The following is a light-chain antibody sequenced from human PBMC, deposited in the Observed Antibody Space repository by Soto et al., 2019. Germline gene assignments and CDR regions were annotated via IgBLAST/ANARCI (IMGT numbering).Light chain of an antibody. Sequence: QSALTQPASVSGSPGQSITISCTGTSSDVGAYDYVSWYQQHPDKAPKLMIYEVSYRPSGVSNRFSGSKSVNTATLTISGLQAEDEADYYCSSYTTSSTRGFGTGTKVTVL. V-gene: IGLV2-14*03. CDR1: SSDVGAYDY. J-gene: IGLJ1*01. CDR2: EVS. CDR3: SSYTTSSTRG.